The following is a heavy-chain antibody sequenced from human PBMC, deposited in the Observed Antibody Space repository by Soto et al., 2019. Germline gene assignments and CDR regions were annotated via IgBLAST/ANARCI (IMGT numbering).Heavy chain of an antibody. Sequence: EVQLLESGGGLVQPGESLRLSCAASGFTFSSYAMSWDRQAPGKGLEWVSTISGSGGNTYYADSVKGRVTISRDNSKNTLYLQMNSLRADDTAVYYCARYPSSSSSYYFYGMDVWGQGTTVTVSS. CDR1: GFTFSSYA. V-gene: IGHV3-23*01. D-gene: IGHD6-6*01. CDR3: ARYPSSSSSYYFYGMDV. CDR2: ISGSGGNT. J-gene: IGHJ6*02.